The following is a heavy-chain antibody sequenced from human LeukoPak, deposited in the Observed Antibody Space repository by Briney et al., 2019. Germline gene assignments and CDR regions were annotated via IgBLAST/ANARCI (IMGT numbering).Heavy chain of an antibody. V-gene: IGHV3-23*01. CDR2: ISGSGGST. Sequence: GGSLRLSCAASGFTFSSYAMSWVRQAPGKGLEWVSAISGSGGSTYYADSVKGRFTISRDNSKSTLYLQMNSLRAEDTAVYYCAKILLWFGELYDYWGQGTLVTVSS. CDR3: AKILLWFGELYDY. D-gene: IGHD3-10*01. J-gene: IGHJ4*02. CDR1: GFTFSSYA.